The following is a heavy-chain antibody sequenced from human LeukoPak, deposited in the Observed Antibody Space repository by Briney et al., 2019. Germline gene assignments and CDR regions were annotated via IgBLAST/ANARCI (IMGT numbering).Heavy chain of an antibody. J-gene: IGHJ4*02. CDR2: INPSGSST. Sequence: GASVKVSCKASGYTFTSYYMHWVRQAPGQGLEWMGLINPSGSSTSYAQKFQGRLSLTRDMSTSTDYMELSSLRSEDTAVYYCARDRAVATIGGVDYWGQGTLVTVSS. V-gene: IGHV1-46*01. CDR1: GYTFTSYY. D-gene: IGHD5-12*01. CDR3: ARDRAVATIGGVDY.